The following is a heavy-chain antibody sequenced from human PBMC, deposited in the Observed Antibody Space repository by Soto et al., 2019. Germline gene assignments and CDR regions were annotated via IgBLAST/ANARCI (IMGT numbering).Heavy chain of an antibody. Sequence: TLSLTCTFSGFSISSGGYYLSWIRKHPGKGLEWIGYIYYSGSTYYNPSLKSRVTISVDTSKNQFSLKLSSVTAADTAVYYCARNYYDSSGYPYGMDVWGQGTTVTVSS. D-gene: IGHD3-22*01. V-gene: IGHV4-31*03. J-gene: IGHJ6*02. CDR3: ARNYYDSSGYPYGMDV. CDR1: GFSISSGGYY. CDR2: IYYSGST.